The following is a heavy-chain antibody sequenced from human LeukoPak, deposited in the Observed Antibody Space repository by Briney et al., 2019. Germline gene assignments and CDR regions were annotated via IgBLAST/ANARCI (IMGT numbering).Heavy chain of an antibody. CDR3: AKETRPYGHYVFDY. D-gene: IGHD4-17*01. V-gene: IGHV3-23*01. Sequence: GGSLRLSCAASGFTFSSYAMHWVRQAPGKGLEWVSTISGSGGSIYYADSVKGRFTISRDNAKNTLHLQMNSLRAEDTALYYCAKETRPYGHYVFDYWGQGTLVTVSS. CDR2: ISGSGGSI. CDR1: GFTFSSYA. J-gene: IGHJ4*02.